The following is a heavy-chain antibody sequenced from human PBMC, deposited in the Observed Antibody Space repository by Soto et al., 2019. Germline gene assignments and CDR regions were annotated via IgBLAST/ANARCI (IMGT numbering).Heavy chain of an antibody. CDR2: INSDGSST. V-gene: IGHV3-74*01. CDR1: GFAFSSYW. J-gene: IGHJ6*02. CDR3: ARDGIDYYDSSGQTYYYDYGMDV. D-gene: IGHD3-22*01. Sequence: GGSLRLSCAASGFAFSSYWMHLVRQSPGKGLVWVSRINSDGSSTSYADSVKGRFTIPRDNAKNTLYLQMNSLRAEDTAVYYCARDGIDYYDSSGQTYYYDYGMDVWGQGTTVTVSS.